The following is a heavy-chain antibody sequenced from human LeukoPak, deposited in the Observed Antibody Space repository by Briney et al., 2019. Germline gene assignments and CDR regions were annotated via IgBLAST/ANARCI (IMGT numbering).Heavy chain of an antibody. Sequence: GGSLRLSCAASGFTVSGSYMSWVRQAPGKGLEWVSVIYSGGSTYYADSVKGRFTISRDNSKNPLYLQMNSLRAEDTAVYYCVRDMADCSSTSCYAAYFDYWGQGTLVTVSS. CDR2: IYSGGST. CDR3: VRDMADCSSTSCYAAYFDY. CDR1: GFTVSGSY. J-gene: IGHJ4*02. D-gene: IGHD2-2*01. V-gene: IGHV3-53*01.